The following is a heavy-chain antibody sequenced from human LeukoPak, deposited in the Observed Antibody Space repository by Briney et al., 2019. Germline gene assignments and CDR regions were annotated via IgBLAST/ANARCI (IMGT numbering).Heavy chain of an antibody. CDR2: IYYSGST. Sequence: SETLSLTCTVSGGSISSSSYYWGWIRQPPGKGLEWMGSIYYSGSTYYNPSLKSRVTISVDTSKNQFSLKLSSVTAADTAVYYCARDYLNNYDFWSGYYKYFDYWGQGTLVTVSS. V-gene: IGHV4-39*07. CDR3: ARDYLNNYDFWSGYYKYFDY. CDR1: GGSISSSSYY. J-gene: IGHJ4*02. D-gene: IGHD3-3*01.